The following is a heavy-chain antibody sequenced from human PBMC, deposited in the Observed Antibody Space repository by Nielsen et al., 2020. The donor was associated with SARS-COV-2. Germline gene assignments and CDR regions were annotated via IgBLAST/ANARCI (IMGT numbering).Heavy chain of an antibody. D-gene: IGHD3-9*01. CDR3: AKDIGALDWIFDY. V-gene: IGHV3-21*04. CDR1: GFTFSSYS. J-gene: IGHJ4*02. CDR2: ISSSSSYI. Sequence: GGSLRLSCAASGFTFSSYSMNWVRQAPGKGLEWVSSISSSSSYIYYADSVKGRFTISRDNAKNTLYLQMNSLRAEDTALYYCAKDIGALDWIFDYWGQGTLVTVSS.